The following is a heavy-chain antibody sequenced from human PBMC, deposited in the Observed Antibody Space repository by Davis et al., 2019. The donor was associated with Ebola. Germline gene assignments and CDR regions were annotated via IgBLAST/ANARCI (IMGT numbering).Heavy chain of an antibody. CDR3: ARGTIYGVVDY. D-gene: IGHD4-17*01. V-gene: IGHV3-33*01. CDR2: IWYDGSNK. Sequence: PGGSLRLSCAASGFTFSSYGMHWVRQAPGKGLEWVAVIWYDGSNKYYADSVKGRFTISRDNSKNTLYLQMNSLRAEDTAVYYCARGTIYGVVDYWGQGTLVTVSS. CDR1: GFTFSSYG. J-gene: IGHJ4*02.